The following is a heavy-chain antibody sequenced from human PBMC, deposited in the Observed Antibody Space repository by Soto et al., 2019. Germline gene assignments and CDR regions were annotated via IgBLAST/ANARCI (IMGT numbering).Heavy chain of an antibody. CDR3: ARLRASTWYMGGYLDY. CDR2: IVSSSSYT. J-gene: IGHJ4*02. V-gene: IGHV3-11*06. CDR1: GFTFSDYY. D-gene: IGHD6-13*01. Sequence: LRLSCAASGFTFSDYYMSWIRQAPGKGLEWVSYIVSSSSYTNYADSVKGRFTISRDNAKNSLYLEMNSLRAEDTAVYYCARLRASTWYMGGYLDYWGLGTLVTVSS.